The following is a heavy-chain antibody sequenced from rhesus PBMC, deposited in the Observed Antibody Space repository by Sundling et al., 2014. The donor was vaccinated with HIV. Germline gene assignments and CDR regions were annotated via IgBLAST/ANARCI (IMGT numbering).Heavy chain of an antibody. Sequence: QVQLQESGPAVVKPSETLSLTCVVSGGSISSNYWSWIRQAPGKGLDWIGRVSGAIGNTEYNPSVKSRVTIAKDTSKNQFSLKLSSVTAADTAVYYCARVILAGTLFDYWGQGVLVTVSS. V-gene: IGHV4-173*01. CDR3: ARVILAGTLFDY. CDR2: VSGAIGNT. CDR1: GGSISSNY. D-gene: IGHD1-1-1*01. J-gene: IGHJ4*01.